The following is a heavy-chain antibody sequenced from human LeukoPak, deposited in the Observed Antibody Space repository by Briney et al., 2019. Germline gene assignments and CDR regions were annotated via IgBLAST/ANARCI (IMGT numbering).Heavy chain of an antibody. J-gene: IGHJ4*02. D-gene: IGHD5-24*01. V-gene: IGHV3-30-3*01. CDR3: AREASRDGYKMLDY. CDR1: GFTFSSYA. CDR2: ISYDGSNK. Sequence: GGSLTLSCAASGFTFSSYAMHWARQAPGKGLEWVAVISYDGSNKYYADSVKGRFTISRDNSKNTLYLQMISLRDEDAAVYYGAREASRDGYKMLDYWGQGTLVTVSS.